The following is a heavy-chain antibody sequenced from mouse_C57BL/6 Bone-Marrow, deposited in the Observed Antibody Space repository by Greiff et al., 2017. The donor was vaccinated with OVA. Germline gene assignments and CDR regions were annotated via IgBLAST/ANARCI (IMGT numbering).Heavy chain of an antibody. J-gene: IGHJ1*03. D-gene: IGHD1-1*01. Sequence: QVQLQQSGAELVRPGTSVKMSCKASGYTFTNYWIGWVKQRPGHGLEWIGDIYPGGGYTNYNEKFKGKATLTADKSSSTAYMQFSSLTSEDSAIYDCARYSSEGYFAVWGTGTTVTVSS. CDR2: IYPGGGYT. CDR1: GYTFTNYW. V-gene: IGHV1-63*01. CDR3: ARYSSEGYFAV.